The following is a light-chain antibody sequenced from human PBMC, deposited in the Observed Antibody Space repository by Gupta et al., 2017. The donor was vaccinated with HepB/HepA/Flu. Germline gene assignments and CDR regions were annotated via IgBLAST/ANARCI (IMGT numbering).Light chain of an antibody. V-gene: IGLV1-40*01. CDR2: ANT. Sequence: QSVLTQPPSVSGAPGQRVTISFTGSDSNIGAIYDVHWYQKLPGTAPKLLIYANTNRPSGVPDRFSGSRSGTSASLAITGLQAEDEADYYCQSFDGSLNGVVFGGGTKLTVL. J-gene: IGLJ2*01. CDR3: QSFDGSLNGVV. CDR1: DSNIGAIYD.